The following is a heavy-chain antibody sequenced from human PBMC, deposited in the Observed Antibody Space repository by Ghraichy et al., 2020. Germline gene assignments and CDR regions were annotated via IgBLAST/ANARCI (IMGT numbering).Heavy chain of an antibody. J-gene: IGHJ6*03. CDR2: ISAYNGDT. CDR3: ARGLPTGDIDYGDYTHYYYYMDV. Sequence: ASVKVSCKASGYTFTSYGISWVRQAPGQGLEWMGWISAYNGDTNYAQKLQGRVTMTTDTSTSTAYMELRSLRSDDTAVYYCARGLPTGDIDYGDYTHYYYYMDVWGKGTTVTVSS. CDR1: GYTFTSYG. D-gene: IGHD4-17*01. V-gene: IGHV1-18*01.